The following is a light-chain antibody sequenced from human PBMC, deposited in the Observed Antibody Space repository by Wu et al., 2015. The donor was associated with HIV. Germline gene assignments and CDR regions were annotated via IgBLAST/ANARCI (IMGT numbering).Light chain of an antibody. CDR3: QQVNSFPQT. CDR1: QDISNF. Sequence: DIQMTQSPPSVSASLGDRVIITCRASQDISNFLGWYQQKPGEAPKLLVFATSRLERGVPSRFSGSGDGTDFGLIINGLQSEDIGTYYCQQVNSFPQTFGQGTKVEIK. J-gene: IGKJ1*01. CDR2: ATS. V-gene: IGKV1-NL1*01.